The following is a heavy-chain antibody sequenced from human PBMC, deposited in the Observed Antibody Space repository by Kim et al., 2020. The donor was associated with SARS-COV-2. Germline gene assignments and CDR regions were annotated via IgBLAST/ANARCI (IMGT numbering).Heavy chain of an antibody. J-gene: IGHJ6*02. CDR1: GFTFSSYS. CDR3: ARDVYCSSTSCYLDYYYGMDV. CDR2: ISSSSSTI. D-gene: IGHD2-2*01. Sequence: GGSLRLSCAASGFTFSSYSMNWVRQAPGKGLEWVSYISSSSSTIYYADSVKGRFTISRDNAKNSLYLQMNSLRDEDTAVYYCARDVYCSSTSCYLDYYYGMDVWGQGTTVTVSS. V-gene: IGHV3-48*02.